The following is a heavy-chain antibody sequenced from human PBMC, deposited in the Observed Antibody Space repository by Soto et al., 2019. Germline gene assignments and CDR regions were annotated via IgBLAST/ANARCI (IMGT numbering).Heavy chain of an antibody. CDR2: IFPNGRDK. V-gene: IGHV3-30*13. J-gene: IGHJ4*02. Sequence: HVQLVQSGGGVVQPGRSLRLSCAASGFNFNTYFMHWVRQAPGKGLEWVAMIFPNGRDKEYADSVKGRFTISKDNSNNRQYLQMDSLRPEDTAVYYCARDDEHGSSCDLAYWGQGALVTVAS. CDR3: ARDDEHGSSCDLAY. CDR1: GFNFNTYF. D-gene: IGHD1-26*01.